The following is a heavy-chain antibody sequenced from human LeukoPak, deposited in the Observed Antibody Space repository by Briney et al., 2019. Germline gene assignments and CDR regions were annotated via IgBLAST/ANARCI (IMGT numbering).Heavy chain of an antibody. CDR1: GGSFSGYY. D-gene: IGHD3-10*01. Sequence: SETLSLTCAAYGGSFSGYYWSWIRQPPGKGLEWIGEINHSGSTNYNPSLKSRVTISVDTSKNQFSLKLSSVTAADTAVYYCASTRKVLLWFAGFDYWGQGTLVTVSS. CDR3: ASTRKVLLWFAGFDY. V-gene: IGHV4-34*01. CDR2: INHSGST. J-gene: IGHJ4*02.